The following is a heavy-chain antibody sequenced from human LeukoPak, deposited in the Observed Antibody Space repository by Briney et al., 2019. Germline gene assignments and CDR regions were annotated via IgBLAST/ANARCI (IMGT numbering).Heavy chain of an antibody. J-gene: IGHJ2*01. CDR1: GGSISSGGYY. Sequence: SETLSLTCTVSGGSISSGGYYWSWIRQPPGKGLEWIGYIYHSGSTYYNPSLKSRVTISVDTSKNQFSLKLSSVTAADTAVYYCARASGWYSWYFDLWGRGTLVTVSS. V-gene: IGHV4-61*08. D-gene: IGHD6-19*01. CDR2: IYHSGST. CDR3: ARASGWYSWYFDL.